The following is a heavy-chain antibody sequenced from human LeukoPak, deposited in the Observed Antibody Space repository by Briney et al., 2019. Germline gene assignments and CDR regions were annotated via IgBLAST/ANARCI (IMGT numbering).Heavy chain of an antibody. CDR1: GYTFTDYY. Sequence: ASVRVSCKASGYTFTDYYIHWVRQAPGQGLEWMGWINPNSDYTFYAQKFQGRVTLTRDTSISSVYMELTTLTSDDTALYYCAVAPGDYWGQGTLVSVSA. D-gene: IGHD2-21*01. V-gene: IGHV1-2*02. J-gene: IGHJ4*02. CDR2: INPNSDYT. CDR3: AVAPGDY.